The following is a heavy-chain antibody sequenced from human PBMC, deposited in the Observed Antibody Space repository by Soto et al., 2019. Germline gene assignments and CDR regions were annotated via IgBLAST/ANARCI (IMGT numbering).Heavy chain of an antibody. CDR3: AKDWQYSSGWDDAFDI. J-gene: IGHJ3*02. Sequence: EVQVLESGGGLVQPGGSLRLSCAASGFTLSNNAMSWVRQTPGKGLEWVSAISGSGGSTYYADSVKGRFTISRDNSKNTLYLQMNSLRAEDTAVYYCAKDWQYSSGWDDAFDIWGQGTMVTVSS. D-gene: IGHD6-19*01. CDR2: ISGSGGST. CDR1: GFTLSNNA. V-gene: IGHV3-23*01.